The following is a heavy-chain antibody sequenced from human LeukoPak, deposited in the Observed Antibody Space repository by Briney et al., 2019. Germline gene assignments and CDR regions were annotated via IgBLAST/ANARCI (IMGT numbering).Heavy chain of an antibody. CDR1: AFTFSSYA. CDR3: AALGYCTSTTCFGNDY. J-gene: IGHJ4*02. Sequence: PGGSLSLSCAASAFTFSSYAMSWVRQAPGKGLEWVSAISGSGGTTYYADSVKGRFTISRDNSKNTLFLQMNSLRAEDTAVYYCAALGYCTSTTCFGNDYWGQGTLVTVSS. CDR2: ISGSGGTT. D-gene: IGHD2-2*01. V-gene: IGHV3-23*01.